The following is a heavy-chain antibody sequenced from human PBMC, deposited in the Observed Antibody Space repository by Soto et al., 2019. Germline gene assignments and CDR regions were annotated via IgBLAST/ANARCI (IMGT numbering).Heavy chain of an antibody. CDR1: DDSINSDKYY. CDR3: ARLEGLATISYYFDF. CDR2: IYYRGNG. D-gene: IGHD3-9*01. V-gene: IGHV4-39*01. J-gene: IGHJ4*02. Sequence: QLQLQESGPGLVKPSETLSLTCSVSDDSINSDKYYWGWIRQPPGKGLEWIGSIYYRGNGYYNPSPQTRVTIPRDKSKSQFSLKMNSVTAADSAVYFCARLEGLATISYYFDFWGPGALVTVSS.